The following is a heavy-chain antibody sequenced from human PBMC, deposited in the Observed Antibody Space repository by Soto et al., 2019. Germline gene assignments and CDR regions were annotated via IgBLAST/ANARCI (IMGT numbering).Heavy chain of an antibody. Sequence: QVQLVESGGGLVKPGGSLRLSCAASGFTFSDYYMIWIRQAPGKGLEWVSYISSSGNSIYYADSVKGRFTISRDSAKNSLYLQMNSLRAEDTAVYYCARDYSDSSGFFGDYCGMDVWGQGTTVTVSS. J-gene: IGHJ6*01. V-gene: IGHV3-11*01. CDR3: ARDYSDSSGFFGDYCGMDV. CDR2: ISSSGNSI. D-gene: IGHD3-22*01. CDR1: GFTFSDYY.